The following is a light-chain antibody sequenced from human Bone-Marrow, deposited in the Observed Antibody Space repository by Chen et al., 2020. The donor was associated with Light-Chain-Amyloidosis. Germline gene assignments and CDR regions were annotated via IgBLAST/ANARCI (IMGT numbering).Light chain of an antibody. CDR3: QSADSSGTFEVF. V-gene: IGLV3-25*03. Sequence: SYELTQPPSVSVSPGQTARITCSGDDLPTKYAYWYQQKPGQAPVLGIHRDTERPSGISERFSGSSSGTTATLTISGVQAEDEAYYHCQSADSSGTFEVFFGGVTKLTVL. J-gene: IGLJ2*01. CDR2: RDT. CDR1: DLPTKY.